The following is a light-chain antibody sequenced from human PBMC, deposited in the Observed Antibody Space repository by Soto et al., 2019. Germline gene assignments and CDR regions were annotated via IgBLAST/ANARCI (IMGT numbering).Light chain of an antibody. J-gene: IGKJ5*01. CDR1: QSIKNY. CDR2: GAS. CDR3: QQGYSTTPIT. V-gene: IGKV1-39*01. Sequence: DIQMTQSPSSLSAAIGDRVTITCRASQSIKNYLNWYQHKPGAAPKLLIFGASNLASGVPSRFSGSGTGTEFTLSISSLQPEDFATYCCQQGYSTTPITFGQGTRVEIK.